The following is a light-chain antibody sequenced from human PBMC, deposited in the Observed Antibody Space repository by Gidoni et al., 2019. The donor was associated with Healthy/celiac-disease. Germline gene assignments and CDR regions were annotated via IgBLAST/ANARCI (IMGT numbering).Light chain of an antibody. J-gene: IGLJ2*01. CDR3: AAWDDSLNGHVV. V-gene: IGLV1-44*01. CDR2: SNN. Sequence: QSVLTQPPSASGTPGPRVTISCSGSSSNLGSNTVNWYQQLPGTAPKLLIYSNNQRPSGVPDRFSGSKSGTSASLAISGLQSEDEAVYYCAAWDDSLNGHVVFGGGTKLTVL. CDR1: SSNLGSNT.